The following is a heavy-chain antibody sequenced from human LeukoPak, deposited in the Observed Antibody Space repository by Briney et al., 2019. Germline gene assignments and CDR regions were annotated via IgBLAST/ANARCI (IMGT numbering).Heavy chain of an antibody. CDR3: ARDESSSWYRDAFDI. J-gene: IGHJ3*02. CDR1: GGTFSSYA. CDR2: INTNTGNP. V-gene: IGHV7-4-1*02. Sequence: ASVKVSCKASGGTFSSYAISWVRQAPGQGLEWMGWINTNTGNPTYAQGFTGRFVFSLDTSVSTAYLQISSLKAEDTAVYYCARDESSSWYRDAFDIWGQGTMVTVSS. D-gene: IGHD6-13*01.